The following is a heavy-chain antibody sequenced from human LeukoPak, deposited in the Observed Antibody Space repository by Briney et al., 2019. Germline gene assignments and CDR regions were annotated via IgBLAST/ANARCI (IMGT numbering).Heavy chain of an antibody. V-gene: IGHV4-39*01. J-gene: IGHJ4*02. CDR2: IYYSGST. D-gene: IGHD3-10*01. Sequence: PSETLSLTCSVSGGSISSSTSYSGWIRQPPGKGLEWIGTIYYSGSTYYNPSLKSRVTISVDTSKNQFSLKLGSVTAADTAVYYCARQTYGSGSYYNLDCWGQGTLVTVSS. CDR3: ARQTYGSGSYYNLDC. CDR1: GGSISSSTSY.